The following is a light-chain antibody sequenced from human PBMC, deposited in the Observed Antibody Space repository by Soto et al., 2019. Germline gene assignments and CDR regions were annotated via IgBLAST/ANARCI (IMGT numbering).Light chain of an antibody. V-gene: IGLV2-14*01. CDR3: SSYTTSGTPV. CDR2: EVS. CDR1: SSDVGGYNY. Sequence: QSALTQPASVSGSPGQTITISCTGTSSDVGGYNYLSWYQQHPGKAPKDMIYEVSNRPSGVSNRDSGSKSGNTASLTISGLQAEDEADYFCSSYTTSGTPVFGGGTKLTVL. J-gene: IGLJ3*02.